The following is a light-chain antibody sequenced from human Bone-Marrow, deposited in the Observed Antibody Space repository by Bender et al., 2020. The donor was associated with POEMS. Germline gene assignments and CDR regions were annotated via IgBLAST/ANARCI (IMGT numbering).Light chain of an antibody. J-gene: IGLJ3*02. Sequence: QSVLTQPPSASATPGQRVTISCSGSSSNIGGNNVNWYQHLPGTAPRLVVYSNYQRPSGVPARFSGSKSGTSASLAISDIQSEDEGDYYCSSWDDSLSGWVFGGGTKLTVL. CDR3: SSWDDSLSGWV. CDR1: SSNIGGNN. CDR2: SNY. V-gene: IGLV1-44*01.